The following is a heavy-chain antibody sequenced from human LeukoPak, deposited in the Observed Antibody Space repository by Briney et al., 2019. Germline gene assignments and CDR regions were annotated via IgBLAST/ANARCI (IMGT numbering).Heavy chain of an antibody. CDR1: GFTFSSYA. CDR2: ISYDGSNK. D-gene: IGHD3-22*01. J-gene: IGHJ4*02. Sequence: GGSLRLSCAASGFTFSSYAMHWVRQAPGKGLEWVAVISYDGSNKYYADSVKGRFTISRDNSKNTLYLQMNSLRAEDTAVYYCARGVDDSSGYYDHFDYWGQETLVTVSS. CDR3: ARGVDDSSGYYDHFDY. V-gene: IGHV3-30*01.